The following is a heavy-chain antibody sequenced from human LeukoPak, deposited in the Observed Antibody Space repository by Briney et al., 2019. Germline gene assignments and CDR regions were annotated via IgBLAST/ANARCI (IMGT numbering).Heavy chain of an antibody. CDR2: IGIAGDT. V-gene: IGHV3-13*01. J-gene: IGHJ6*02. Sequence: GGSLRLSCAASGFNFTMNDMRWVRQVPGKGLEWDSAIGIAGDTFYRDSVKGRFTISRERAKNLLYLQMKSLRVGDTAVYYCARDGDRGMDVWGQGTTVIVSS. D-gene: IGHD1-14*01. CDR3: ARDGDRGMDV. CDR1: GFNFTMND.